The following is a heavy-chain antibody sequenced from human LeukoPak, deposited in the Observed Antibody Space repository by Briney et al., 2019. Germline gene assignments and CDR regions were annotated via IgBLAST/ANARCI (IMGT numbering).Heavy chain of an antibody. Sequence: SETLSLTCAVSGYSISSGYYWGWIRQPPGKGLEWIGYIYYSGSTNYNPSLKSRVTISVDTSKNQFSLKLSSVTAADTAVYYCAREGTVTTLKTRSYYYYYMDVWGKGTTVTVSS. CDR2: IYYSGST. J-gene: IGHJ6*03. CDR1: GYSISSGYY. CDR3: AREGTVTTLKTRSYYYYYMDV. V-gene: IGHV4-61*01. D-gene: IGHD4-11*01.